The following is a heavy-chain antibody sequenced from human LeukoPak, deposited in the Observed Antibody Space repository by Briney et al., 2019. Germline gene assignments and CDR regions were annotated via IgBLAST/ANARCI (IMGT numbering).Heavy chain of an antibody. CDR1: AGSINSNY. Sequence: PSETPSLTCTASAGSINSNYWSWIRQPPGKGLEWLGYIYYTGRATYHPSLKSRLTISIDTSRNQFSLNLNSVSAADTAVYYCARGGSYVSMDSWGQGTLVTVSS. CDR2: IYYTGRA. D-gene: IGHD3-10*01. J-gene: IGHJ4*02. V-gene: IGHV4-59*01. CDR3: ARGGSYVSMDS.